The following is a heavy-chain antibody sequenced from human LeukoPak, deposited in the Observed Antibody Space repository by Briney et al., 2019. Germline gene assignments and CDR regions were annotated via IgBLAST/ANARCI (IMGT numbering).Heavy chain of an antibody. CDR1: GGSFTFTSHA. V-gene: IGHV1-69*13. CDR3: AGFFYDNSGDAFDI. CDR2: LIPIYGSA. J-gene: IGHJ3*02. Sequence: ASVKVSCKASGGSFTFTSHAISWVRQAPGQGLEWVGGLIPIYGSANYAQKFQGRVTITSDESTGTVYMELSSLRPEDSAVYYCAGFFYDNSGDAFDIWGQGTMVTVSS. D-gene: IGHD3-22*01.